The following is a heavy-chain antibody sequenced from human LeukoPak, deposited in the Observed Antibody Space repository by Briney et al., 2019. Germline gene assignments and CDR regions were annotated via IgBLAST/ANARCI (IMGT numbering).Heavy chain of an antibody. Sequence: SETLSLTCTVSGGSISSYYWSWIRQPPGKGLEWIGYIYYSGSTNYNPSLKSRVTISVDTSKNQFSLKLSSVTAADTAVYYCARGPFQQWLARGAFDIWGQGTMVTVSS. CDR2: IYYSGST. V-gene: IGHV4-59*01. J-gene: IGHJ3*02. CDR1: GGSISSYY. CDR3: ARGPFQQWLARGAFDI. D-gene: IGHD6-19*01.